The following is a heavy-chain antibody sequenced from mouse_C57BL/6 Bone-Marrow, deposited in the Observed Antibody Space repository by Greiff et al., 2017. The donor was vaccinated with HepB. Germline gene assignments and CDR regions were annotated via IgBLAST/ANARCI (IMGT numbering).Heavy chain of an antibody. Sequence: VQLQQSGPELVKPGASVKISCKASGYTFTDYYINWVKQRPGQGLEWIGWIFPGSGSTYYNEKFKGKATLTVDKSSSTAYMLLSSLTSEDSAVYFCAREGNYDGYLYYAMDYWGQGTSVTVSS. J-gene: IGHJ4*01. CDR3: AREGNYDGYLYYAMDY. D-gene: IGHD2-3*01. V-gene: IGHV1-75*01. CDR2: IFPGSGST. CDR1: GYTFTDYY.